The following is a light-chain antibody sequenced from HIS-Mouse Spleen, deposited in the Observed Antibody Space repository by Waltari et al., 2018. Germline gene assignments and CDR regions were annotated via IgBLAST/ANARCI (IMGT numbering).Light chain of an antibody. Sequence: QSALTQPRSVSGSPGQSVTISCTGTSSDVGAYNYFSWYQQHPGKAPKLMIYDVSKRPSGVPDRFSGSKSGNTASLTISGLQAEDEADYYCCSYAGSYTLVFGGGTKLTVL. CDR3: CSYAGSYTLV. V-gene: IGLV2-11*01. CDR1: SSDVGAYNY. CDR2: DVS. J-gene: IGLJ2*01.